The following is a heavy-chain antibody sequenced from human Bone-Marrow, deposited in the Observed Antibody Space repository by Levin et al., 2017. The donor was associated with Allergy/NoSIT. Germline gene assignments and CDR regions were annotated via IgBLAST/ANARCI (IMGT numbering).Heavy chain of an antibody. CDR3: AKSSDTSGYYPQI. CDR1: GFSFSTYG. J-gene: IGHJ4*02. Sequence: TGGSLRLSCAPSGFSFSTYGMHWVRQAPGKGLEWVAITSYDGRSKNYADSVNGRFTVIRDNSKNTLYLQMNSLRAEDTAVYYCAKSSDTSGYYPQIWGQGTLVTVSS. V-gene: IGHV3-30*18. CDR2: TSYDGRSK. D-gene: IGHD3-22*01.